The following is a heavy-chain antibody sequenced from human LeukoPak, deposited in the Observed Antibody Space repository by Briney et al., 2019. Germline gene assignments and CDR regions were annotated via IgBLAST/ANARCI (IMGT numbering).Heavy chain of an antibody. Sequence: SSLKVSSKPSGGTFRNYAISWVRQAPGQRLEWMGGIIPLFGRAEYAQKFQGRVTITADESTRTVYLELSILRCEDTAVYYCASPEENSDYYFVYWGQGTLVTVSS. J-gene: IGHJ4*02. CDR1: GGTFRNYA. D-gene: IGHD4-11*01. CDR3: ASPEENSDYYFVY. V-gene: IGHV1-69*01. CDR2: IIPLFGRA.